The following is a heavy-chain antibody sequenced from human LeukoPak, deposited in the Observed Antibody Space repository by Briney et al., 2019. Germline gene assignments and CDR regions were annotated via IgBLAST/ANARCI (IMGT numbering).Heavy chain of an antibody. V-gene: IGHV3-21*01. CDR1: GFTFSIYS. CDR2: ISSSSYI. J-gene: IGHJ4*02. D-gene: IGHD1-26*01. Sequence: GGSLRLSCAASGFTFSIYSMKWVRQAPGKGLEWVSSISSSSYIYYADSVKGRFTISRDNAENSLYLQMNSLRAEDTAVYYCARDLSSGSYTFDYWGQGTLVAVSS. CDR3: ARDLSSGSYTFDY.